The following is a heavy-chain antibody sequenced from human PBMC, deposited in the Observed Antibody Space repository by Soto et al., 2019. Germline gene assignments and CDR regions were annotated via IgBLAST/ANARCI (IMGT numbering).Heavy chain of an antibody. CDR1: GGSFSGYY. J-gene: IGHJ5*02. V-gene: IGHV4-34*01. D-gene: IGHD3-3*02. Sequence: TSETLSLTCAVHGGSFSGYYWSWIRQPPGKGPEWIGEIKHSGSTFYNPSLKSRVTLSIDTSKNQFSLKLSSVTAADTAVYFCAGTTFFSQKYNWFDPWGQGTLVTVSS. CDR2: IKHSGST. CDR3: AGTTFFSQKYNWFDP.